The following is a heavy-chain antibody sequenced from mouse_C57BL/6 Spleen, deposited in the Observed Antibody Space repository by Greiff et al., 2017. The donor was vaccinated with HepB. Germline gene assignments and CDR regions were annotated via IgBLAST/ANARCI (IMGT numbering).Heavy chain of an antibody. Sequence: EVKLMESGGGLVKPGGSLKLSCAASGFTFSSYAMSWVRQTPEKRLEWVATISDGGSYTYYPDNVKGRFTISRDHAKNNLYLQMSHLKSEDTAMYYGARPITTVVATDWYFDVWGTGTTVTVSS. CDR1: GFTFSSYA. CDR3: ARPITTVVATDWYFDV. D-gene: IGHD1-1*01. J-gene: IGHJ1*03. CDR2: ISDGGSYT. V-gene: IGHV5-4*03.